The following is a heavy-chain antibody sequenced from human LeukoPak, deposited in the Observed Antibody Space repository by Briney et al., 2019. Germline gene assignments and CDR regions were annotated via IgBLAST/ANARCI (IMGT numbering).Heavy chain of an antibody. CDR1: GFTFSNYG. Sequence: GGSLRLSCAASGFTFSNYGMHWVRQAPGKGLEWVALISFDGSQKYYADSVKGRFTISRDNSKSTVYLQMNSLRAEDTAVYYCVPTVTGRQSWGQGTLVTVSS. J-gene: IGHJ5*02. CDR3: VPTVTGRQS. CDR2: ISFDGSQK. D-gene: IGHD4-17*01. V-gene: IGHV3-30*02.